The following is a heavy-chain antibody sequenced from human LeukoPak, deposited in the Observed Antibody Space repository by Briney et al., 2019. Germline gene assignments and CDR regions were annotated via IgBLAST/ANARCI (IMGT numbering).Heavy chain of an antibody. V-gene: IGHV3-7*01. D-gene: IGHD6-13*01. Sequence: PGGSLRLSCAASGFSFSTYWMSWVRQTPEKGLEFVANINQDASVRNYMDSLKGRCTISRDNAMKSVYLEINSLRADDTAVYYCARDPGSSSFDLWGQGALVTVSS. CDR1: GFSFSTYW. CDR3: ARDPGSSSFDL. J-gene: IGHJ4*02. CDR2: INQDASVR.